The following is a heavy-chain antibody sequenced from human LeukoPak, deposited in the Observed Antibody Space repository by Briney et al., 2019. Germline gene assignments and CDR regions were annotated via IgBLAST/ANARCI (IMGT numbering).Heavy chain of an antibody. CDR3: ARGGRGAAAGFDY. D-gene: IGHD6-13*01. J-gene: IGHJ4*02. V-gene: IGHV4-59*01. CDR2: IYYSGST. CDR1: GASFSSYY. Sequence: SETLSLTCTVSGASFSSYYWSWIRQPPGKGLEWIGYIYYSGSTNYNPSLKSRVTISVDTSKKQFSLKLSSVTAADTAVYYCARGGRGAAAGFDYWGQGTLVTVSS.